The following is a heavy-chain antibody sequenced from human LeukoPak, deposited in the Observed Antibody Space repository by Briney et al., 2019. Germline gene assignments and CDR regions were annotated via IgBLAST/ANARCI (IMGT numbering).Heavy chain of an antibody. CDR1: GFTFSSYW. J-gene: IGHJ4*02. V-gene: IGHV3-74*01. CDR3: ARVRRGGVMVTFDY. CDR2: INNDESSI. Sequence: QPGGSLRLSCAASGFTFSSYWMHWVRQAPRKRLVWVSRINNDESSISYADSVKGRFTISRDNAKNTLYLQMNSLRAEDTAVYYCARVRRGGVMVTFDYWGQGTLVTVSS. D-gene: IGHD5-18*01.